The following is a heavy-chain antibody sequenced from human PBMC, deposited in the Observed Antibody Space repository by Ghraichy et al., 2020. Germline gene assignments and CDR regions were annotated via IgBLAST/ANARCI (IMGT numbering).Heavy chain of an antibody. CDR3: ARLVLPVHPYSSGRTYYFDY. Sequence: SQTLSLTCTVSGGSISSSSYYWGWIRQPPGKGLEWIGSIYYSGSTYYNPSLKSRVTISVDTSKNQFSLKLSSVTAADTAVYYCARLVLPVHPYSSGRTYYFDYWGQGTLVTVSS. CDR1: GGSISSSSYY. J-gene: IGHJ4*02. V-gene: IGHV4-39*01. D-gene: IGHD6-19*01. CDR2: IYYSGST.